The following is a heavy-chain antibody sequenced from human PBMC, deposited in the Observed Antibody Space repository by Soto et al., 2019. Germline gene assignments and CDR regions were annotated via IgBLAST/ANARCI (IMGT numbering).Heavy chain of an antibody. Sequence: SETLSLTCAVSGGSISSSNWWSWVRQPPGKGLEWIGEIYHSGSTNYNPSLKSRVTISVDKSKNQFSLKLSSVTAADTAVYYCARGKTYTTTPDNWFDPWGQGILVTVSS. V-gene: IGHV4-4*02. CDR1: GGSISSSNW. D-gene: IGHD1-1*01. CDR2: IYHSGST. CDR3: ARGKTYTTTPDNWFDP. J-gene: IGHJ5*02.